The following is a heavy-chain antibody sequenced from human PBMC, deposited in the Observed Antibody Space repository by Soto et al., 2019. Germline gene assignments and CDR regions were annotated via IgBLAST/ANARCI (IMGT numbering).Heavy chain of an antibody. Sequence: QVQLVQSGAEVKKPGSSVRVSCKASGGSFSTYAFSWVRQAPGHGLEWMGRMNVDTGGTTYAHKFQGRVTMTRDTSIRTAYLEVSSVKSDDTAMYYCARDGNFALRGYSFGFDFWGQGTLVTVSS. CDR3: ARDGNFALRGYSFGFDF. CDR1: GGSFSTYA. CDR2: MNVDTGGT. D-gene: IGHD5-18*01. V-gene: IGHV1-2*06. J-gene: IGHJ4*02.